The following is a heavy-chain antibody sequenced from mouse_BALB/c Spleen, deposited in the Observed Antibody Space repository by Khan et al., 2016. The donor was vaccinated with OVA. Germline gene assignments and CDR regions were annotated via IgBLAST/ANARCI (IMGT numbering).Heavy chain of an antibody. CDR1: GYSFTGYF. CDR2: INPHIGET. J-gene: IGHJ2*01. CDR3: ARIYGSDFDY. Sequence: EVQLQESGPELVKPGASVKISYKASGYSFTGYFIHWVMQSHGKSLEWIGRINPHIGETFYNQKFRGKATLTVDESSSTAHMELRSLASEDSAVYFCARIYGSDFDYWGQGTTLTVSS. V-gene: IGHV1-20*02. D-gene: IGHD1-1*01.